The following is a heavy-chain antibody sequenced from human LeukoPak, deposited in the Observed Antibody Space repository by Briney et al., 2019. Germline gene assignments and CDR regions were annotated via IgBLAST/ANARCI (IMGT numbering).Heavy chain of an antibody. Sequence: GGSLRLSCAASGFTFSSYSMNWVRQAPGKGLEWVSSISSSSSYIYYADSVKGRFTISRDNAKNSLYLQMNSLRAEDTAVYYCARESYDSSGYYGDWGQGTLVTVSS. D-gene: IGHD3-22*01. CDR2: ISSSSSYI. V-gene: IGHV3-21*01. CDR1: GFTFSSYS. CDR3: ARESYDSSGYYGD. J-gene: IGHJ4*02.